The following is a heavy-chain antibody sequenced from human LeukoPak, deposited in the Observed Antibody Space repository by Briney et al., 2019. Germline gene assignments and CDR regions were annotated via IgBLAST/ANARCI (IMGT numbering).Heavy chain of an antibody. J-gene: IGHJ4*02. Sequence: GGSLRLSCAASGFTFSSYTMHWVRQAPGKGLEWVSCISTSSSYIYYADSVKGRFTISRDNDKNSLYLQMNSLRAEDTAVYYCARGGSTTTITTDFDYWGQGTLVTVSS. CDR1: GFTFSSYT. D-gene: IGHD4-11*01. CDR2: ISTSSSYI. V-gene: IGHV3-21*01. CDR3: ARGGSTTTITTDFDY.